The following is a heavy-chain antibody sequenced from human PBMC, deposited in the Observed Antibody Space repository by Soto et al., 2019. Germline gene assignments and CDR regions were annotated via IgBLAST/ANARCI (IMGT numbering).Heavy chain of an antibody. Sequence: GGSLRLSCTASGFTFSSYAMNWVRQAPGKGLEWVAVISYDGSNKYYADSVKGRFAISRDNSKNTLFVQMNSLRTEDTAVYYCARDLDDFWSGSLSLWGQGTLVTSPQ. CDR2: ISYDGSNK. CDR3: ARDLDDFWSGSLSL. J-gene: IGHJ4*02. CDR1: GFTFSSYA. D-gene: IGHD3-3*01. V-gene: IGHV3-30*09.